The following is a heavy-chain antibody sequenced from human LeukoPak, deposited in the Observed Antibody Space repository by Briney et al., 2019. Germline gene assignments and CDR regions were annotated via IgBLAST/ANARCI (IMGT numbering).Heavy chain of an antibody. J-gene: IGHJ4*02. CDR2: IGTAGDT. CDR1: GFTFSDYD. D-gene: IGHD1-1*01. CDR3: ARVAKERVGGVYYFDY. V-gene: IGHV3-13*01. Sequence: GSLRLSCAASGFTFSDYDMHWVRQATGKGLEWVSAIGTAGDTYYTGSVKGRFTISRENAKSSLYLQMNSLRAGDTAVYYCARVAKERVGGVYYFDYWGQGTLVTVSS.